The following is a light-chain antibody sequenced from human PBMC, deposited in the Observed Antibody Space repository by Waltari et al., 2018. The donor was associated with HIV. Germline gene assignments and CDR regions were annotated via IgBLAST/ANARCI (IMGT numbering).Light chain of an antibody. CDR1: NSNIGSNT. Sequence: QSVLTQPPSASGTPGQRVSISCSGTNSNIGSNTVKWYQQVPGQDTKVCMYSKEHPPSGVPDRFSGSKSVTSASLAISGVQSGDEADYYCASWDDSLKAYIFGTGTKVTVL. V-gene: IGLV1-44*01. CDR3: ASWDDSLKAYI. J-gene: IGLJ1*01. CDR2: SKE.